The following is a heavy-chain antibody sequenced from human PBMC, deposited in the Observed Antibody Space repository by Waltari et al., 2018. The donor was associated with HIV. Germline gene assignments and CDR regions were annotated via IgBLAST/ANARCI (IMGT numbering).Heavy chain of an antibody. D-gene: IGHD3-3*01. CDR1: GGSISSSNW. V-gene: IGHV4-4*02. CDR2: IYHSGST. Sequence: QVQLQESGPGLVKPSGTLSLTCAVSGGSISSSNWWSWVRQPPGKGLEWIGEIYHSGSTNYNPSLKSRVTISVDKSKNQFSLKLSSVTAADTAVYYCARARGLYDFWSGNHFDYWGQGTLVTVSS. CDR3: ARARGLYDFWSGNHFDY. J-gene: IGHJ4*02.